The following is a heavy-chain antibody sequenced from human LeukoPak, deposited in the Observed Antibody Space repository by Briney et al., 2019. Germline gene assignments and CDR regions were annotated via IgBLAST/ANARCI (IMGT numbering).Heavy chain of an antibody. V-gene: IGHV1-69*05. D-gene: IGHD1-14*01. J-gene: IGHJ4*02. CDR1: GGTFSSCA. CDR2: IIPIFGTA. Sequence: SVKVSCKASGGTFSSCAISWVRQAPGQGLEWMGRIIPIFGTANYAQKFQGRVTITTDESTSTAYMELSSLRSEDTAVYYCARGRPGAVIDYWGQGTLVTVSS. CDR3: ARGRPGAVIDY.